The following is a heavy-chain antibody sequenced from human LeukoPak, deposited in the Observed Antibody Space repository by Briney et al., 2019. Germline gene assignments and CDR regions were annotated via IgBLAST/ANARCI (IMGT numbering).Heavy chain of an antibody. Sequence: GGSLRLSCAASGFTFSSYEMNWVRQAPGKGLEWVSSFSSDGSYIYYADSVKGRFSISRDTAKNSLYLQMNSLGVDDTAVYYCARDHGRGSTDYFDYWGQGTLVTVSS. V-gene: IGHV3-48*03. CDR2: FSSDGSYI. CDR3: ARDHGRGSTDYFDY. CDR1: GFTFSSYE. J-gene: IGHJ4*02. D-gene: IGHD3-10*01.